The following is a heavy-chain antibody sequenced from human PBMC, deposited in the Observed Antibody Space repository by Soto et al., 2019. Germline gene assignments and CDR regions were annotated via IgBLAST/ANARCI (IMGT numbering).Heavy chain of an antibody. V-gene: IGHV4-34*01. CDR2: INHSGST. Sequence: PSETLSLTCAVYGGSFSGYYWSWIRQPPGKGLEWIGEINHSGSTNYNPSLKSRFTISVDTSKNQFSLKLSSVTAADTAVYYCTRRYSSGWIFDYWGQGTLVTVSS. CDR1: GGSFSGYY. D-gene: IGHD6-19*01. J-gene: IGHJ4*02. CDR3: TRRYSSGWIFDY.